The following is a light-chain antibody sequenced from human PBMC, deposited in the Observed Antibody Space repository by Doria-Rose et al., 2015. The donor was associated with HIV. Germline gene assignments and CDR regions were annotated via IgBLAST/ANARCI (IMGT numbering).Light chain of an antibody. Sequence: TQSPGTLSLSPGQRATLSCRASQSFSSTYLAWYQQKPGQAPSLLIYDGSTRATGIPDRFSASGSGTDFTLTINRLEPEDFALYYCHQYGTSWTFGQGTKVEI. V-gene: IGKV3-20*01. J-gene: IGKJ1*01. CDR2: DGS. CDR3: HQYGTSWT. CDR1: QSFSSTY.